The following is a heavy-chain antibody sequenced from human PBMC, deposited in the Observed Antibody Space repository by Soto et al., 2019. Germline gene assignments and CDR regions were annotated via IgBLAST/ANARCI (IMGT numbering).Heavy chain of an antibody. V-gene: IGHV4-30-4*01. CDR1: GGSISSGDYY. D-gene: IGHD1-26*01. CDR2: IYYSGST. CDR3: ARLIVGATSLDY. Sequence: SETLSLTCTVSGGSISSGDYYWSWIRQPPGKGLEWIGYIYYSGSTYYNPSLKSRVTISVDTSKNQFSLKLSSVTAADTAVYYCARLIVGATSLDYWGQGTLVTVSS. J-gene: IGHJ4*02.